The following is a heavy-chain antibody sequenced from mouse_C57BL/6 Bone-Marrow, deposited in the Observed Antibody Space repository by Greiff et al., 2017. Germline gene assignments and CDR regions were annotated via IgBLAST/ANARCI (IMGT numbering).Heavy chain of an antibody. J-gene: IGHJ2*01. CDR1: GFNIKDDY. Sequence: EVKLMESGAGLVRPGASVKLSCTASGFNIKDDYMHWVKQRPEQGLEWIGWIDPENGDTEYASKFQGKATITADTSSNTAYLQLSSLTSEDTAVYYCASMYYFDYWGQGTTLTVSS. CDR3: ASMYYFDY. CDR2: IDPENGDT. V-gene: IGHV14-4*01. D-gene: IGHD2-3*01.